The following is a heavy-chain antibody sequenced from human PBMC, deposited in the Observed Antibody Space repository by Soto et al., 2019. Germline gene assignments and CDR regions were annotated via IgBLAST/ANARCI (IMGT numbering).Heavy chain of an antibody. D-gene: IGHD3-22*01. CDR1: GGSISSGGYY. J-gene: IGHJ5*02. CDR3: VGSGYYNYGWFDP. Sequence: SETLSLTCTVSGGSISSGGYYWSWIRQHPGKGLEWIGCIYYSGSTYYNPSLKSRVTISVDTSKNQFSLKLSSVTAADTAVYYCVGSGYYNYGWFDPWGQGTLVTVSS. V-gene: IGHV4-39*01. CDR2: IYYSGST.